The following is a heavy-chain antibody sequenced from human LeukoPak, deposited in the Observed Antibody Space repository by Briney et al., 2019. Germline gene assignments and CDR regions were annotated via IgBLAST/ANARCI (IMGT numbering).Heavy chain of an antibody. Sequence: PGRSLRLSCAASGFTFSSYAMHWVRQAPGKGLEWVSLISYDGSNKYCADSVKGRFTISRDNSKNTLYLQMNSLRTEDTAVYYCAVSRDYGVYPGYFDYWGQGTLVTVSS. V-gene: IGHV3-30-3*01. D-gene: IGHD4-17*01. CDR1: GFTFSSYA. CDR3: AVSRDYGVYPGYFDY. J-gene: IGHJ4*02. CDR2: ISYDGSNK.